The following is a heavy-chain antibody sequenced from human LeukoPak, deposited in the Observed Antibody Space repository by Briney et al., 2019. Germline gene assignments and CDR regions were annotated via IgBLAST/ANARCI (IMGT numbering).Heavy chain of an antibody. CDR1: GFTFSSYW. D-gene: IGHD6-6*01. CDR3: AKISTRGSSQATDY. V-gene: IGHV3-74*01. Sequence: GGSLRLSCAASGFTFSSYWMHWVRQAPGKGLVWVSRINSDGSSTSYADFVKGRLTISRDNSKNTLYVQINGLRDDDTAIYYCAKISTRGSSQATDYWGQGTLVTVSS. J-gene: IGHJ4*02. CDR2: INSDGSST.